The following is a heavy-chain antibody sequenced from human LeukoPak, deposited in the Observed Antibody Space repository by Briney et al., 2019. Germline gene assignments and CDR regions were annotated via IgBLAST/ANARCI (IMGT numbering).Heavy chain of an antibody. CDR2: ISYDGSNK. CDR1: GFTFSSYG. CDR3: AKELIYRYFDY. V-gene: IGHV3-30*18. Sequence: GGSLRLSCAASGFTFSSYGMHWVRQAPGKGLEWVAVISYDGSNKYYADSVKGRFTISRDNSKNTLYLQMNSLRAEDTAVYYCAKELIYRYFDYWGQGTLVTVSS. D-gene: IGHD5-12*01. J-gene: IGHJ4*02.